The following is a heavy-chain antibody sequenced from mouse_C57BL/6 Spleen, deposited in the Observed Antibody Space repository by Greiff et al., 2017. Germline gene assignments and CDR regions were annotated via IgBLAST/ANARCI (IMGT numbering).Heavy chain of an antibody. CDR3: TRKNNWDGRCYDY. Sequence: VQLQQSGAELVRPGASVTLSCKASGYTFTDYEMHWVKQTPVHGLEWIGAIDPETGGTAYNQKFEGKAILTADKSSSTAYMELRSLTSEDSAVYYCTRKNNWDGRCYDYWGQGTSVTVSS. J-gene: IGHJ4*01. D-gene: IGHD4-1*01. CDR2: IDPETGGT. CDR1: GYTFTDYE. V-gene: IGHV1-15*01.